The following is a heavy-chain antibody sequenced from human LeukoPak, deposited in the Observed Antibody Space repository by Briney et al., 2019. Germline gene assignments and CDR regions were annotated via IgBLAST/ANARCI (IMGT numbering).Heavy chain of an antibody. J-gene: IGHJ5*02. D-gene: IGHD6-19*01. CDR1: GYTFTSYV. CDR2: ISAYNGNT. CDR3: ARETGYSSGWYEVGWFDR. V-gene: IGHV1-18*01. Sequence: ASVKVSCKASGYTFTSYVISWVRQAPGQGLEWMGCISAYNGNTNNAQKLQGRVTLTTDTSTSTAYMGQRSLRSDDTAVYYCARETGYSSGWYEVGWFDRWGQGTLVTVSS.